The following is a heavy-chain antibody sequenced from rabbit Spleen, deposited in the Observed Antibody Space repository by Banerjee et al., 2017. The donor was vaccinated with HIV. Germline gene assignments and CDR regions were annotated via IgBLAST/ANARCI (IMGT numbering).Heavy chain of an antibody. V-gene: IGHV1S7*01. D-gene: IGHD1-1*01. J-gene: IGHJ4*01. Sequence: QLEESGGGLVQPGGSLTLSCKVSGFAFSNYYISWVRQAPGKGPEWIGIHYVVKGVTHYASWVNGRFTISADNAQSTVDLQIDSLTAADTGTYFCARDLVGVIGWNFYLWGPGTLVTVS. CDR2: HYVVKGVT. CDR1: GFAFSNYY. CDR3: ARDLVGVIGWNFYL.